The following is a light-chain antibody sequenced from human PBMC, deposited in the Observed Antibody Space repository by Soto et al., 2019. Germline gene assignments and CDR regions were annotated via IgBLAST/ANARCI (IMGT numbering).Light chain of an antibody. J-gene: IGLJ2*01. CDR2: GNS. Sequence: QSVLTQPPSVSGAPGQRVTISCTGSSSNIGAGYDVHWYQQLPGTAPKLLIYGNSNRPSGVPDRFSGSKSGTSASLAITGLQAEGEADYYCQSYDSSLSGFVFGGGTKVTVL. V-gene: IGLV1-40*01. CDR3: QSYDSSLSGFV. CDR1: SSNIGAGYD.